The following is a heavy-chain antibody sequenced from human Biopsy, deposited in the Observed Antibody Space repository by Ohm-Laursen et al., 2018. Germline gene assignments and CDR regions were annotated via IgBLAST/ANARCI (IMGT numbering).Heavy chain of an antibody. CDR1: GGSISSYY. CDR2: IYYSGST. D-gene: IGHD2-15*01. V-gene: IGHV4-59*08. J-gene: IGHJ4*02. Sequence: SDTLSLTCNVSGGSISSYYWSWIRQPPGEGLEWIGYIYYSGSTSYNPSLNSRVSISVDTSKNQFSLKLGSVTVADTAVFYCARRGSGGRSFDYWGQGSLVTVSS. CDR3: ARRGSGGRSFDY.